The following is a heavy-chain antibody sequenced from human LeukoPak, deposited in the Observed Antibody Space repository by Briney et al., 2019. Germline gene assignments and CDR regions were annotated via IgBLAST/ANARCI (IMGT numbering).Heavy chain of an antibody. CDR1: GFTFGDHA. CDR2: IRSKAYGGTT. V-gene: IGHV3-49*04. D-gene: IGHD5-18*01. J-gene: IGHJ6*02. Sequence: GRSLRLACTASGFTFGDHAMSWVRQAPGKGLEWLGFIRSKAYGGTTEYAASAKGRFTISRDDSKSIAYLQMNSLTTEDTAVYYCSRGPTQQWPYSGTDVWGQGTTVIVSS. CDR3: SRGPTQQWPYSGTDV.